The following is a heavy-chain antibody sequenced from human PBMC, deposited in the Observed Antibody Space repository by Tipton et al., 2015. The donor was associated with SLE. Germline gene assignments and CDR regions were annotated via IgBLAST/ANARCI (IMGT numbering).Heavy chain of an antibody. V-gene: IGHV4-39*07. Sequence: TLSLTCAVSGGSISTNNYFWSWIRQPPGKGLEWIGSIYYSGSTYYNPSLKSRVTISLDTSKNQFSLQLSSVTAADTAVYYCACRIAARRSSLIPFDYWGQGTLVTVSS. CDR1: GGSISTNNYF. J-gene: IGHJ4*02. CDR2: IYYSGST. D-gene: IGHD6-6*01. CDR3: ACRIAARRSSLIPFDY.